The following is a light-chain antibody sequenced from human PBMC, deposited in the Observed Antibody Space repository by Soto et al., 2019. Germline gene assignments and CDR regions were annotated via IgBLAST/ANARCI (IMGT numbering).Light chain of an antibody. CDR2: GNN. Sequence: PSVSGAPGQRVTISCTGSSSNIGAGYDVHWYQRLPGTAPKVLIYGNNNRPSGVPDRFSGSKSGTSASLAITGLQAEDEADYYCQSYDSSLSGSYVFGTGTKVTVL. V-gene: IGLV1-40*01. CDR3: QSYDSSLSGSYV. J-gene: IGLJ1*01. CDR1: SSNIGAGYD.